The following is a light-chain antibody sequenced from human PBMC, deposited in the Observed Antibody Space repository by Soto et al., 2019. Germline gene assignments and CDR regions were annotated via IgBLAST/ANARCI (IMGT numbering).Light chain of an antibody. Sequence: DIQMTQSPSTLSASVGDRVTITCRASQSIRSWLAWYQQKPGRAPKLLIYKASSLESGVPSRFSGSGSGTECALSMSSLQPDDFATYNCQKYNSYRTFGEGTKVDIK. CDR2: KAS. J-gene: IGKJ1*01. V-gene: IGKV1-5*03. CDR3: QKYNSYRT. CDR1: QSIRSW.